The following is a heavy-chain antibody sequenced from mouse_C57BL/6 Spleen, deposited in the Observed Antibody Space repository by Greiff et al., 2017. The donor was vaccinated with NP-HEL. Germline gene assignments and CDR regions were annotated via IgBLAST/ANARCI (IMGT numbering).Heavy chain of an antibody. J-gene: IGHJ3*01. Sequence: QVHVKQSGAELVRPGTSVKVSCKASGYAFTNYLIEWVKQRPGQGLEWIGVINPGSGGTNYNEKFKGQATLTADKSSSTAYMQLSSLTSEDSAVYFCARWGTGTRVAYWGQGTLVTVSA. V-gene: IGHV1-54*01. CDR2: INPGSGGT. CDR3: ARWGTGTRVAY. D-gene: IGHD4-1*01. CDR1: GYAFTNYL.